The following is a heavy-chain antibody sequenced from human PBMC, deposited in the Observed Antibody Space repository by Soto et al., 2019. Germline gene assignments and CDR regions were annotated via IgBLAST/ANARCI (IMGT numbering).Heavy chain of an antibody. CDR2: ISAYNGNT. Sequence: ASVNVSCNSSGYTFTSYGIIWVRQAPGQGLEWMGWISAYNGNTNYAQKLQGRVTMTTDTSTSTAYMELRSLRSDDTAVYCCARVRTTVNTTYYFDYWGQGTMVTVSS. CDR3: ARVRTTVNTTYYFDY. CDR1: GYTFTSYG. D-gene: IGHD4-17*01. V-gene: IGHV1-18*04. J-gene: IGHJ4*02.